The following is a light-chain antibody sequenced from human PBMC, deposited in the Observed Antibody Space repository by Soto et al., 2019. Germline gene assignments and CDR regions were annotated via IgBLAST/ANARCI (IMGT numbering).Light chain of an antibody. J-gene: IGLJ2*01. CDR1: SGHSSYA. V-gene: IGLV4-69*01. CDR2: LNSDGSH. CDR3: QTWGTGVVV. Sequence: QPVLTQSPSASASLGASVKLTCTLSSGHSSYAIAWHQQQPEKGPRYLMKLNSDGSHSKGDGIPDRFSGSSSGAERYLTISSRQSEDEADYYCQTWGTGVVVFGGGTKLTVI.